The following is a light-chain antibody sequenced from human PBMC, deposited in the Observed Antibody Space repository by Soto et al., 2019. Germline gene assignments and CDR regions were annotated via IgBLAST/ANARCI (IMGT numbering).Light chain of an antibody. CDR1: QSVSTNR. CDR3: QQYDTSPRT. V-gene: IGKV3-20*01. J-gene: IGKJ1*01. CDR2: GAS. Sequence: EIVLTQSPDTLSLSPGERATLSCRASQSVSTNRLAWYQQKPGQAPRLLIYGASTRATGIPDRFSGSGSGTDFNLTISRLEPAGFAAYYCQQYDTSPRTFGQGTKVEI.